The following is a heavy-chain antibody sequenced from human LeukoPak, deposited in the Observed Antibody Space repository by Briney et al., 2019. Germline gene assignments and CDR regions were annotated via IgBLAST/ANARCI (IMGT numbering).Heavy chain of an antibody. CDR3: ARWAVAGTPGAFDI. V-gene: IGHV4-59*01. J-gene: IGHJ3*02. CDR2: IYYSGST. D-gene: IGHD6-19*01. CDR1: GGSISSYY. Sequence: PSETLSLTCTVSGGSISSYYWSWIRQPPGKGLEWIGYIYYSGSTNYNPSLKSRVTISVDTSKNQFSLKLSSVTAADTAVYYCARWAVAGTPGAFDIWGQGTMVTVSS.